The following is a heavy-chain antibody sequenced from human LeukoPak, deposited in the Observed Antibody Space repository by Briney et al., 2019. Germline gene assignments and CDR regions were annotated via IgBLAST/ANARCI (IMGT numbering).Heavy chain of an antibody. CDR2: ISCYSGNT. D-gene: IGHD3-3*01. Sequence: GASVKVSCTTSGYTFTSSVISWVRQAPGQGLEWMGWISCYSGNTKYAQKLQGRVTMTTDTSTSTVYMELRSLGSDDTAVYYCAREPSSGYADYWGQGTLVTVSS. J-gene: IGHJ4*02. V-gene: IGHV1-18*01. CDR1: GYTFTSSV. CDR3: AREPSSGYADY.